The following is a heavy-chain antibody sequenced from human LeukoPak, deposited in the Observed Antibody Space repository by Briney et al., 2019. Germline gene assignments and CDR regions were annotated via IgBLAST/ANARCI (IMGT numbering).Heavy chain of an antibody. V-gene: IGHV1-2*04. Sequence: ASVKVSCKASGYTSTTYGISWVRQAPGQGLEWMGWINPNSGGTNYAQKFQGWVTMTRDTSISTAYMELSRLRSDDTAVYYCAREKTKWNAFDIWGQGTMVTVSS. D-gene: IGHD1-14*01. J-gene: IGHJ3*02. CDR2: INPNSGGT. CDR1: GYTSTTYG. CDR3: AREKTKWNAFDI.